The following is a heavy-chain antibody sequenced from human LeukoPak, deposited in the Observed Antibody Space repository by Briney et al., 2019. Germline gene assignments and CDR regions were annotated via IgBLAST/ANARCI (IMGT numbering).Heavy chain of an antibody. CDR2: LDYRGST. Sequence: SETLSLTCTVSGGSISSYYWTWIRQPPGKGLEWIGYLDYRGSTKYNPSLKSRVTISVDTSKNQFSLKLSSVTAADTALYYCAKHYMGSSYNHGLDCWGQGTLVTVSS. J-gene: IGHJ4*02. V-gene: IGHV4-59*08. CDR3: AKHYMGSSYNHGLDC. CDR1: GGSISSYY. D-gene: IGHD3-10*01.